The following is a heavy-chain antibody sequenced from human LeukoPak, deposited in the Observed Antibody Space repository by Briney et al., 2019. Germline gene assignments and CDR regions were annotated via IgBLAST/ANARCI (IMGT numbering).Heavy chain of an antibody. CDR2: INHSGST. V-gene: IGHV4-34*01. CDR1: GGSFSGYH. CDR3: ARGRDIVVVPAAILGRTKNWFDP. Sequence: SETLSLTCAVYGGSFSGYHWSWIRQPPGKGLEWIGEINHSGSTNYNPSLKSRVTISVDTSKNQFSLKLSSVTAADTAVYYCARGRDIVVVPAAILGRTKNWFDPWGQGTLVTVSS. D-gene: IGHD2-2*02. J-gene: IGHJ5*02.